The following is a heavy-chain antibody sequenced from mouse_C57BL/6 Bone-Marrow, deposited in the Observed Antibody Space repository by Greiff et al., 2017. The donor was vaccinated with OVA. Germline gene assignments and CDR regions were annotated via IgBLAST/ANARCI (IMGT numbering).Heavy chain of an antibody. CDR2: ISTLAYSI. Sequence: EVQGVESGGGLVQPGGSLKLSCAASGFTFSDYGMAWVRQAPRQGPEWVAFISTLAYSIYYADTVTGRFTISRETAKNTLYLAMSSLRSEDTAMYYCARQGDYAWFAYWGQGTLVTVSA. CDR1: GFTFSDYG. V-gene: IGHV5-15*01. J-gene: IGHJ3*01. CDR3: ARQGDYAWFAY. D-gene: IGHD2-4*01.